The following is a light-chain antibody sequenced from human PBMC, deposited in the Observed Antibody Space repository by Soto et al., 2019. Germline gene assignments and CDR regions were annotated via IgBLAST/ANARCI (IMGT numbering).Light chain of an antibody. Sequence: DIQMTQSPSSLSASVGDRVTITCRASQSISNYLNWYQQKPGKAPKLLIYAASSMQSGVSSRFSGSRTETDFTLTFSSLQPDDSATSYFQQSFSTHWTFGQGTKVEV. J-gene: IGKJ1*01. CDR3: QQSFSTHWT. CDR1: QSISNY. CDR2: AAS. V-gene: IGKV1-39*01.